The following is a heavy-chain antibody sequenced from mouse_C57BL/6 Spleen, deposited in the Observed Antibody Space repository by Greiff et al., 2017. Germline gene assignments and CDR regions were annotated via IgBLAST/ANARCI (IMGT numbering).Heavy chain of an antibody. CDR3: ARTTTVVGFDY. J-gene: IGHJ2*01. CDR1: GYAFSSYW. D-gene: IGHD1-1*01. Sequence: VKLQESGAELVKPGASVKISCKASGYAFSSYWLNWVKQRPGKGLEWIGQIYPGDGDTNYNGKFKGKATLTADKSSSTAYMQLSSLTSEDSAVYVCARTTTVVGFDYWGQGTTLTVSS. CDR2: IYPGDGDT. V-gene: IGHV1-80*01.